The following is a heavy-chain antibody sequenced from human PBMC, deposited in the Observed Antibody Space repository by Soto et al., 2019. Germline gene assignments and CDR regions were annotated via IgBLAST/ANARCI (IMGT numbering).Heavy chain of an antibody. CDR2: IYYSGST. Sequence: SETLSLTCTVSGGSISSGDYYWSWIRQPPGKGLEWIGYIYYSGSTYYNPSLKSRVTISVDTSKNQFSLKLSSVTAADTAVYYCARDFGSGYYNWFDPWGQGTLVTVS. V-gene: IGHV4-30-4*01. J-gene: IGHJ5*02. D-gene: IGHD3-22*01. CDR3: ARDFGSGYYNWFDP. CDR1: GGSISSGDYY.